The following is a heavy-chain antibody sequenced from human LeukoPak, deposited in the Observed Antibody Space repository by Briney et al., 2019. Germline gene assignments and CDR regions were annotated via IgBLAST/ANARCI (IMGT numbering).Heavy chain of an antibody. V-gene: IGHV3-30-3*01. J-gene: IGHJ4*02. D-gene: IGHD5-18*01. CDR1: GFTFSSYA. CDR2: ISYDGSNK. Sequence: GGSLRLACAASGFTFSSYAMHWVRQAPGKGLEWVAVISYDGSNKYYADSVKGRFTISRDNHKNTLYLQMNSLRAEDTAVYYCARSGYSYGSYYFDYWGQGTLVTVSS. CDR3: ARSGYSYGSYYFDY.